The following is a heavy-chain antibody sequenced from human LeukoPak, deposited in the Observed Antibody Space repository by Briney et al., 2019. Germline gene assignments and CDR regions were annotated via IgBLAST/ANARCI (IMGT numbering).Heavy chain of an antibody. V-gene: IGHV4-34*01. J-gene: IGHJ6*03. CDR3: ARHVDMTTVNYYYLDV. CDR2: INYSGNT. CDR1: GGSFSTYS. Sequence: RTSETLSLTCAVYGGSFSTYSWSWIRQPPGKGLEWIGDINYSGNTNYNPSFKSRVIASIDTSKDQFSLKLNSVTAGDTAVYYCARHVDMTTVNYYYLDVWGKGTTVTVS. D-gene: IGHD4-11*01.